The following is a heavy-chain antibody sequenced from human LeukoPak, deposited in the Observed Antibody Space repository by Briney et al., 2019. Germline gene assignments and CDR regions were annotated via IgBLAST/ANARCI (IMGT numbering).Heavy chain of an antibody. Sequence: ASVKVSCKASGYTFTGYYIHWVRQAPGQGLEWMGWINPNSGGTNYAQEFQGRVTMTRDTSISTAYMEMSRLTSDDTAVYYCVKGWDSSGYYAFDIWGQGTMVTVSS. D-gene: IGHD3-22*01. J-gene: IGHJ3*02. CDR1: GYTFTGYY. CDR3: VKGWDSSGYYAFDI. CDR2: INPNSGGT. V-gene: IGHV1-2*02.